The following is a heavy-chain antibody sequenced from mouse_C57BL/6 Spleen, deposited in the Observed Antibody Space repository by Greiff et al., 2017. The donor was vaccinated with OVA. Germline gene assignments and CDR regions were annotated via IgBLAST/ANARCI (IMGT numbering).Heavy chain of an antibody. J-gene: IGHJ4*01. V-gene: IGHV1-77*01. CDR2: IGPGSGST. CDR3: AYYSNSNYYAMDY. Sequence: VQLQQSGAELVKPGASVKISCKASGYTFPDSYLHWVKPRPGQVLEWICKIGPGSGSTYYNEKFKGKATLTADKASSTSYMQLSSLTSEDSAVYVCAYYSNSNYYAMDYWGQGTSVTVSS. D-gene: IGHD2-5*01. CDR1: GYTFPDSY.